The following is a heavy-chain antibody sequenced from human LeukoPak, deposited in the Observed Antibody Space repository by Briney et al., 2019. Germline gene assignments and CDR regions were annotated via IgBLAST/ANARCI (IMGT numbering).Heavy chain of an antibody. CDR3: ARDPIRLVPAAIFGYFDY. Sequence: ASVKVSCTASGYTFTSYGISWVRQAPGQGLEWMGWISAYNGNTNYAQKLQGRVTMTTDTSTSTAYMELRSLRSDDTAVYYCARDPIRLVPAAIFGYFDYWGQGTLVTVSS. CDR2: ISAYNGNT. V-gene: IGHV1-18*01. D-gene: IGHD2-2*01. CDR1: GYTFTSYG. J-gene: IGHJ4*02.